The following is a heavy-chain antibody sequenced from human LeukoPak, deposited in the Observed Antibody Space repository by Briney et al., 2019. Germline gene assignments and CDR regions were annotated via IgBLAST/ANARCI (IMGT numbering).Heavy chain of an antibody. CDR1: GFTFSSYS. CDR3: ARDRNDIPGHYGMDV. Sequence: GGSLRLSCAASGFTFSSYSMNWVRQAPGKGLEWVSSISSSSSYIYYADLVKGRFTISRDNAKNSLYLQMNSLRAEDTAVYYCARDRNDIPGHYGMDVWGKGTTVTVSS. J-gene: IGHJ6*04. D-gene: IGHD3-9*01. CDR2: ISSSSSYI. V-gene: IGHV3-21*01.